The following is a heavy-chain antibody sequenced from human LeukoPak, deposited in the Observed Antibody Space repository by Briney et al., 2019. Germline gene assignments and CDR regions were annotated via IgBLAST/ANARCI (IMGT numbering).Heavy chain of an antibody. J-gene: IGHJ6*03. CDR1: GYIFTSYG. V-gene: IGHV1-18*01. D-gene: IGHD3-9*01. CDR2: ISAYNGNT. Sequence: ASVKVSCKASGYIFTSYGITWVRQAPGQGLEWMGWISAYNGNTNYAQKLQGRVTMTTDTSTSTAYMELRSLRSDDTAVYYCAREPRVSTGRRYREKDYYYYYMDVWGKGTTVTVSS. CDR3: AREPRVSTGRRYREKDYYYYYMDV.